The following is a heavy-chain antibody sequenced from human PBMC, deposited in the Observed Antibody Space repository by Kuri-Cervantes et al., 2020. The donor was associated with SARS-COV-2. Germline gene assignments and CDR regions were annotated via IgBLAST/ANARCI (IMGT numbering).Heavy chain of an antibody. J-gene: IGHJ4*02. CDR3: ARGGSSLFDF. D-gene: IGHD6-19*01. CDR1: GGTFSSYA. CDR2: IDPSGGGT. V-gene: IGHV1-46*01. Sequence: ASVNVSCKASGGTFSSYAIRWVRQAPGQGLEWMGVIDPSGGGTVYAQLFQGRVTMTSDTSTRTVYMELSSLRSDDTAVYYCARGGSSLFDFWGQGTLVTVSS.